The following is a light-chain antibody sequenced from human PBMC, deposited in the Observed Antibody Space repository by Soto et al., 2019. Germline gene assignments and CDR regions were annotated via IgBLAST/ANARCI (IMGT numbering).Light chain of an antibody. CDR1: SSDVGGYNY. Sequence: QSALTQPASVSGSPGQSITISCTGTSSDVGGYNYVSWYQQHPGKAPKLMIYEVSNRPSGVSNRFSGSKSDNTASLTISGLQDEEEADYYCSSYKSFSTYVFGTRTKVTVL. J-gene: IGLJ1*01. V-gene: IGLV2-14*01. CDR2: EVS. CDR3: SSYKSFSTYV.